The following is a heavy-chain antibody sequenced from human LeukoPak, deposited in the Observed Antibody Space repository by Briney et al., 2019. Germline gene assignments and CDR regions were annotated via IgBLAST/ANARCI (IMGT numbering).Heavy chain of an antibody. CDR2: IIPILGIA. Sequence: GASVKVSCKASEGTFSSYTISWVRQAPGQGLEWMGRIIPILGIANYAQKFQGRVTITADKSTSTAYMELSSLRSEDTAVYYCARVDVDTAMVTRRYYYYGMDVWGQGTTVTVSS. V-gene: IGHV1-69*02. D-gene: IGHD5-18*01. CDR1: EGTFSSYT. CDR3: ARVDVDTAMVTRRYYYYGMDV. J-gene: IGHJ6*02.